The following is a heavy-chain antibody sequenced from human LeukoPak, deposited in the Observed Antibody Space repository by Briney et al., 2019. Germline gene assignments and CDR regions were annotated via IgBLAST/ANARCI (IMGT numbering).Heavy chain of an antibody. CDR2: MNPNSGNT. CDR3: ARGRSGYGYYFDY. J-gene: IGHJ4*02. Sequence: ASVKASCKASGYTFTSYDINWVRQATGQGLEWMGWMNPNSGNTGYAQKFQGRVTITRNTSISTAYMELSSLRSEDTAVYYCARGRSGYGYYFDYWGQGTLVTVSS. CDR1: GYTFTSYD. V-gene: IGHV1-8*03. D-gene: IGHD6-13*01.